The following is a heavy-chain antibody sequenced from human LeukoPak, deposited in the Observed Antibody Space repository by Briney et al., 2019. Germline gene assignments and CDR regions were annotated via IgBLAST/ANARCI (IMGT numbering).Heavy chain of an antibody. CDR3: ARARPLRIAAIDY. V-gene: IGHV1-2*02. CDR1: GYTFTGYY. Sequence: ASVKVSCKASGYTFTGYYMHWVRQAPGQGLEWMGWINPNSGGTNYAQKIQGRVTMTRDTSISTAYMELSRLRSDDTAVYYCARARPLRIAAIDYWGQGTLVTVSS. D-gene: IGHD6-6*01. J-gene: IGHJ4*02. CDR2: INPNSGGT.